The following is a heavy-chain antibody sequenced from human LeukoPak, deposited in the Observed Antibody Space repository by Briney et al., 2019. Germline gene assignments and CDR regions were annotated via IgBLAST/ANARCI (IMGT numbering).Heavy chain of an antibody. V-gene: IGHV1-69*05. D-gene: IGHD2-21*02. CDR1: GGTFSSYA. CDR2: IIPIFGTA. CDR3: ASPVRRLNSEAYCGGDCYSGAFDI. J-gene: IGHJ3*02. Sequence: SVKVSCKASGGTFSSYAIGWVRQAPGQGLEWMGRIIPIFGTANYAQKFQGRVTITTDESTSTAYMELSSLRSEDTAVYYCASPVRRLNSEAYCGGDCYSGAFDIWGQGTMVTVSS.